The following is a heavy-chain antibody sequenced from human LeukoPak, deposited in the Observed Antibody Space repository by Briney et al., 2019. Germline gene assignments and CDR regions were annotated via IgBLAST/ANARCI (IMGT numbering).Heavy chain of an antibody. CDR3: ARDSNYDY. CDR2: LYSGGTT. J-gene: IGHJ4*02. V-gene: IGHV3-66*02. Sequence: GGSLRLSCAASGFTFSSYWMSWVRQAPGKGLEWVSVLYSGGTTYYADSVKGRFTISRDNSKNTLYLQMNSLRAEDTAVYYCARDSNYDYWGQGTLVTVSS. CDR1: GFTFSSYW. D-gene: IGHD6-13*01.